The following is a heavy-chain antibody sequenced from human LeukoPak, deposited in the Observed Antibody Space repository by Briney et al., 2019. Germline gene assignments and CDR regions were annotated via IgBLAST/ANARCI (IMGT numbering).Heavy chain of an antibody. Sequence: PGRSLRLSCAASGFTFDDYAMHWVRQAPGKGLEWVSGISWNSGSIGYADSVKGRFTISRDNAKNSLYLQMNSLRAEDTALYYCAKGNVDIVATTFDYWGQGTLVTVSS. D-gene: IGHD5-12*01. V-gene: IGHV3-9*01. CDR3: AKGNVDIVATTFDY. J-gene: IGHJ4*02. CDR2: ISWNSGSI. CDR1: GFTFDDYA.